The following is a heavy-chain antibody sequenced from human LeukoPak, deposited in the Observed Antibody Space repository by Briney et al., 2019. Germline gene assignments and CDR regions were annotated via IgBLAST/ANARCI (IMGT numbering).Heavy chain of an antibody. J-gene: IGHJ5*02. CDR2: INHSGST. CDR1: GEPFNSYY. V-gene: IGHV4-34*01. CDR3: ARFHDFWRTHNWFDP. D-gene: IGHD3-3*01. Sequence: PSETLSLTCAVYGEPFNSYYWSWIRQPPGKGLEWIGEINHSGSTNYNPSLKSRVTISIDTSKNQFSLKLNSVTAADTAVYYCARFHDFWRTHNWFDPWGQGTLVTVSS.